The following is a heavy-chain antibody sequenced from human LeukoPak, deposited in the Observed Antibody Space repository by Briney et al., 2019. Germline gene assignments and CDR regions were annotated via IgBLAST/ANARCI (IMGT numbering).Heavy chain of an antibody. CDR3: ATLTGGDDAFDI. V-gene: IGHV4-61*09. D-gene: IGHD4-23*01. CDR1: GGSISSGSYY. J-gene: IGHJ3*02. CDR2: IYTSGST. Sequence: SETLSLTCTVSGGSISSGSYYWSWIRQPAGKGLEWIGHIYTSGSTNYNPSLKSRVTISVLTSKNRFSLKLSSVTAADTAVYYCATLTGGDDAFDIWGQGTMVTVSS.